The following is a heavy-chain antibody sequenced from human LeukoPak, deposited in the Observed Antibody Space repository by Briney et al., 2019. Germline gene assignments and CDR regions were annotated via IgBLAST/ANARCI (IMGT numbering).Heavy chain of an antibody. CDR1: GYTFTGYY. D-gene: IGHD2-15*01. CDR2: ISPNSGGT. J-gene: IGHJ4*02. V-gene: IGHV1-2*02. CDR3: ARRYCSGGSCYRGDYFDY. Sequence: ASVKVSCKASGYTFTGYYMHWVRQAPGQGLERMGWISPNSGGTNYAQKFQGRVTMTRDTSISTAYMELSRLRSDDTAVYYCARRYCSGGSCYRGDYFDYWGQGTLVTVSS.